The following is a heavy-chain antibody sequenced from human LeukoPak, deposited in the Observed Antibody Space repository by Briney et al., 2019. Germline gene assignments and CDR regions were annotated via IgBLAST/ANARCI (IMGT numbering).Heavy chain of an antibody. Sequence: GGSLRLSCAASGFTFSSYGMHWVRQAPGKGLEWVAVISYDGSNEYYADSVKGRFTISRDNSKNTLYLQMNSLRAEDTAVYYCARPQGSYLLFDYWGQGTLVTVSS. CDR1: GFTFSSYG. D-gene: IGHD1-26*01. CDR2: ISYDGSNE. J-gene: IGHJ4*02. CDR3: ARPQGSYLLFDY. V-gene: IGHV3-30*03.